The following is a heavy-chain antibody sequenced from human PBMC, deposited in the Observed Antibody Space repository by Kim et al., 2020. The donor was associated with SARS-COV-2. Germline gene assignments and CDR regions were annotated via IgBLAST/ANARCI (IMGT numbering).Heavy chain of an antibody. CDR1: GFTFSNHA. V-gene: IGHV3-23*01. CDR3: AKEIGRNGYWNFDY. J-gene: IGHJ4*02. D-gene: IGHD3-3*01. CDR2: IGGSGDST. Sequence: GVSPTLPCAASGFTFSNHAMTWVRQAPGKGLEWVSVIGGSGDSTFYADSVKGRFTISRDNSKNTLHLQMNRLRGEDTAVYYCAKEIGRNGYWNFDYWGQG.